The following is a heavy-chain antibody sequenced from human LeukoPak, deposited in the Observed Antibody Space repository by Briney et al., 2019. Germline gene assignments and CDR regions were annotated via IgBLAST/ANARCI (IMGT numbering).Heavy chain of an antibody. V-gene: IGHV3-48*01. D-gene: IGHD5-18*01. CDR1: GFTLSSYS. J-gene: IGHJ4*02. CDR3: ARCPYSFGFAPPDY. CDR2: ISSSSTI. Sequence: GGSLRLSCAASGFTLSSYSMNWVRQAPGKGLEWVSYISSSSTIYYADSVKGRFTISRDNAKNSLYLQMNSLRAEDTAVYYCARCPYSFGFAPPDYWGQGTLVTVSS.